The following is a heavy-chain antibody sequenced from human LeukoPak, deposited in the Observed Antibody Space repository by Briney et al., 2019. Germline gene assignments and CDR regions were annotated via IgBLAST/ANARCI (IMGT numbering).Heavy chain of an antibody. Sequence: PGGSLRLSYAASGFTFKDSWMSWVRQVPGKGLEWVARIKTKNEGDTTDYIAPVKGRFTVSRDDSKNTLHLQMDSLKSEDTAVYYCTTDPRYWGQGTLVTVSS. CDR2: IKTKNEGDTT. J-gene: IGHJ4*02. CDR1: GFTFKDSW. V-gene: IGHV3-15*01. CDR3: TTDPRY.